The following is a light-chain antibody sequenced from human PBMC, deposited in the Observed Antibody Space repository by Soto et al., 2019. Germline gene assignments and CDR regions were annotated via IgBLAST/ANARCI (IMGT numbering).Light chain of an antibody. V-gene: IGKV3-15*01. CDR1: QSVSSN. J-gene: IGKJ1*01. CDR3: QQYNNWPPT. CDR2: GAS. Sequence: EIVMTQSPATLSVSPGERATLSCRASQSVSSNLAWYQQKPGQAPRLLIYGASTRATGIPARFSGSGSGTEFTLTISSLQSLDFAVYYCQQYNNWPPTLGQGTRVDIK.